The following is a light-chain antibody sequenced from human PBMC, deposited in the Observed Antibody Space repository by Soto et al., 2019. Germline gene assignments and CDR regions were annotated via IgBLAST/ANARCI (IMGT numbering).Light chain of an antibody. Sequence: QSVLTQPPSASGTPGQRVTISCSGSTSNIGSNTVNWYQQLPGTAPKLLIYSSNQRPSGVPDRFSGSKSGTSASLAISGLQSDDEADYYCAAWDDSLNGFWVFGGGTK. CDR2: SSN. J-gene: IGLJ3*02. CDR1: TSNIGSNT. V-gene: IGLV1-44*01. CDR3: AAWDDSLNGFWV.